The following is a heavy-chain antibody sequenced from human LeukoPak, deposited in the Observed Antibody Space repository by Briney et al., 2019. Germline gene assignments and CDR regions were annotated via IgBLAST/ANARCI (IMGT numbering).Heavy chain of an antibody. J-gene: IGHJ4*02. CDR2: IWYDGSNK. V-gene: IGHV3-33*01. D-gene: IGHD3-10*01. Sequence: GRSLRLSCAASGFTFSSYGMHWVRQAPGKGLEWVAVIWYDGSNKYYADSVKGRFTISRDNSKNTLYLQMNSLRAEDTAVYYCARDYSQRFEELSHAQGDYWGQGTLVTVSS. CDR1: GFTFSSYG. CDR3: ARDYSQRFEELSHAQGDY.